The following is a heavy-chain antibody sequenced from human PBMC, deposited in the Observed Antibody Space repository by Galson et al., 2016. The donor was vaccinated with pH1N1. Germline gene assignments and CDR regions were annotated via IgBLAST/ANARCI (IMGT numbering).Heavy chain of an antibody. V-gene: IGHV3-7*05. CDR1: GVPFNTYW. CDR2: INQDGSEK. J-gene: IGHJ4*02. Sequence: SLRLSCAASGVPFNTYWMNWVRQAPEKGLEWVANINQDGSEKYYVDSVKGRFTISRDNAQNSLYLQMNSLRAEDTAVYYCARAAFSSGSLWGQGTLVTVSS. D-gene: IGHD6-19*01. CDR3: ARAAFSSGSL.